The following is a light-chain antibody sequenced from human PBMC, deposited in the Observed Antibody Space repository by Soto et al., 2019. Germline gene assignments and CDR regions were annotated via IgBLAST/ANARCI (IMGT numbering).Light chain of an antibody. V-gene: IGKV3-20*01. CDR2: DAS. CDR3: QQYSSSPLT. CDR1: QTITNNY. J-gene: IGKJ1*01. Sequence: EIVLTHSPGTLSLSPGERATLSCRASQTITNNYLAWYQQKPGQARRLVIYDASSRATGIPDRFSASGSRTDFTLTIRRLEPEDVAVYYCQQYSSSPLTFGQGPKVQI.